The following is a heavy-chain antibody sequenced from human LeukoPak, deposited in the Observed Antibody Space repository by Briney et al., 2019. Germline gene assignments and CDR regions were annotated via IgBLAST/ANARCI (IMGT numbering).Heavy chain of an antibody. J-gene: IGHJ4*02. Sequence: ASVKVSCKASGYTFTSYGISWVRQAPGQGLEWMGWISAYNGNTNYAQKLQGRVTMTTDTSTSTAYMELRSLRSDDTAVYYGARDKRHYYDSSCYYPDYWGQGTLVTVSS. CDR3: ARDKRHYYDSSCYYPDY. V-gene: IGHV1-18*01. CDR2: ISAYNGNT. CDR1: GYTFTSYG. D-gene: IGHD3-22*01.